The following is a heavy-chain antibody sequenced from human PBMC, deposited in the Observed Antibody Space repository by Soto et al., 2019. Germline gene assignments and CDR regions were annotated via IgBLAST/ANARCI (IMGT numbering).Heavy chain of an antibody. Sequence: QLQLQESGSGLVKPSQTLSLTCAVSGGSISSGGYSWSWIRQPPGKGLEWIGYIYHSGSTYYNPSLKSRVTISVDRSKNQFSLKLSSVTAADTAVYYCARRPVVVTANHYWYFDLWGRGTLVTVSS. J-gene: IGHJ2*01. V-gene: IGHV4-30-2*01. CDR1: GGSISSGGYS. CDR2: IYHSGST. CDR3: ARRPVVVTANHYWYFDL. D-gene: IGHD2-21*02.